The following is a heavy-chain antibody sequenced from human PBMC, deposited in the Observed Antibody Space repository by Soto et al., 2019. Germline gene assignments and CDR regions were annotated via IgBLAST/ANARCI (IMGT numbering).Heavy chain of an antibody. CDR2: LYYNVGT. CDR3: ARLPSRHWVGY. D-gene: IGHD3-16*01. V-gene: IGHV4-39*01. Sequence: SETLSLTCTVSGSSISSSGYYWGWIRQPPGRGLEWIGSLYYNVGTYYNPSLKSRVTISADTSANQFSLMVNPVTAADTAIYYCARLPSRHWVGYWGQGTLVTVSS. J-gene: IGHJ4*02. CDR1: GSSISSSGYY.